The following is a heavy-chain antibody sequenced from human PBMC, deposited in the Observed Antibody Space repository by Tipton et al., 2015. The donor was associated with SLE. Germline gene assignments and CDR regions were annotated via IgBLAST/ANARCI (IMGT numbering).Heavy chain of an antibody. Sequence: TLSLTCAVYGGSFSSYYWSWIRQPPGKGLEWIGYIYYSGSTNYNPSLKSRVTMSVDTSKNQFSLKLSSVTAADTAVYYCARAYSSGWYYYYYMDVWGKGTTVTVSS. J-gene: IGHJ6*03. V-gene: IGHV4-59*01. CDR2: IYYSGST. D-gene: IGHD6-19*01. CDR3: ARAYSSGWYYYYYMDV. CDR1: GGSFSSYY.